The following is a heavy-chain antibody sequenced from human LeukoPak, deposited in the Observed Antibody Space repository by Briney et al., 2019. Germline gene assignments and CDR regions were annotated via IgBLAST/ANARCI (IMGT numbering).Heavy chain of an antibody. J-gene: IGHJ4*02. V-gene: IGHV1-46*01. CDR2: INPSGGST. CDR3: ARAMGINWNEARNRRKYYFDY. CDR1: GYTFTSYY. D-gene: IGHD1-20*01. Sequence: ASVKVSCKASGYTFTSYYMHWVRQAPGQGLEWMGIINPSGGSTSYAQKFQGRVTMTRDTSTSTVYMELSSLRSEDTAVYYCARAMGINWNEARNRRKYYFDYWGQGTLVTVSS.